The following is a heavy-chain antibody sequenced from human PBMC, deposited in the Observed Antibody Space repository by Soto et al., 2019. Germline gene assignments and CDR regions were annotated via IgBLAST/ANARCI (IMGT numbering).Heavy chain of an antibody. CDR2: ISGSGGST. CDR3: AKTAGLLFDY. Sequence: GWSLRLSCAASGFTFSSYAMSWVRQAPGKGLEWVSSISGSGGSTYYADSVKGRFTISRDNSKNTLYLQMNSLRAEDTAVYYWAKTAGLLFDYRAQRTPVPVSS. J-gene: IGHJ4*02. CDR1: GFTFSSYA. V-gene: IGHV3-23*01. D-gene: IGHD3-22*01.